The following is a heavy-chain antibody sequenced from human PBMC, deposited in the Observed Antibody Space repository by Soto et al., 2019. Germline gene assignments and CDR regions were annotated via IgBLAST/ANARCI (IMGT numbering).Heavy chain of an antibody. CDR1: GFTFSNYG. CDR3: ARDLGAYGSGDWHTLEH. V-gene: IGHV3-33*01. J-gene: IGHJ1*01. D-gene: IGHD2-21*02. Sequence: PGGSLRLSCAASGFTFSNYGMHWARQAPGKGLEWVAAILYDGSNKYYADSVKGRFTISRDNAKNTLFLQMNNLTVEETAVYFCARDLGAYGSGDWHTLEHWGQGTLVTVSS. CDR2: ILYDGSNK.